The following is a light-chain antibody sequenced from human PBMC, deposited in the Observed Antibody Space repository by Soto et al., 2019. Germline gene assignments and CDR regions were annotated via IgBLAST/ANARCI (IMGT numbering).Light chain of an antibody. CDR2: GNS. V-gene: IGLV1-40*01. CDR3: QSYDSSLSGVV. J-gene: IGLJ2*01. Sequence: QSVLTQPPSVSGAPGQRVTISCTGSSSNIGAGYDVHWYQQFPGTAPKLLIYGNSNRPSGVPDRFSGSKSGTSASLAITGLXXXXXXXXXXQSYDSSLSGVVFGGGTKLTVL. CDR1: SSNIGAGYD.